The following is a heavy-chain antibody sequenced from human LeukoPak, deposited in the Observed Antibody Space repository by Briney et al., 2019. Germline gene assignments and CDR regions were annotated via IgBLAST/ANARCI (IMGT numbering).Heavy chain of an antibody. Sequence: SGGSLRLSCAASGFTFSSYAMHWVRQAPGKGLEWVAVISYDGSNKYYADSVKGRFTISRDNSKNTLYLQMNSLRAEDTAVYYCAKDAGSSWFFIPIGDWGQGTLVTVSS. CDR1: GFTFSSYA. D-gene: IGHD6-13*01. CDR3: AKDAGSSWFFIPIGD. CDR2: ISYDGSNK. V-gene: IGHV3-30-3*01. J-gene: IGHJ4*02.